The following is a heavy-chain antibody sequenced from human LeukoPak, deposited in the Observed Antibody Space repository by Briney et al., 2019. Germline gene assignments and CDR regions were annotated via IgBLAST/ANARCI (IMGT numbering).Heavy chain of an antibody. J-gene: IGHJ4*02. V-gene: IGHV1-18*01. CDR2: ISAYNGNT. CDR3: ASVYYYDSSGYLGN. Sequence: ASVKVSCKASGYTFTSYGISWVRQAPGQGLEWMGWISAYNGNTNYAQKFQGRVTITADKSTSTAYMELSSLRSEDTAVYYCASVYYYDSSGYLGNWGQGTLVTVSS. D-gene: IGHD3-22*01. CDR1: GYTFTSYG.